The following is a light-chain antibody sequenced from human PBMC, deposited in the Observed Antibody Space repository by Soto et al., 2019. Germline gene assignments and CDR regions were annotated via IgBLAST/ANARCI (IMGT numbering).Light chain of an antibody. CDR3: QYYGNSRIT. Sequence: ENVLTQSPGTLSLSPGERATLSCRASQSVGSSYLAWYQQKPGQAPRLLIYAASSGATGIPDRFSGSGSETDFTLTINRLEPEDFAVYYCQYYGNSRITFGQGTRLEIK. CDR2: AAS. CDR1: QSVGSSY. V-gene: IGKV3-20*01. J-gene: IGKJ5*01.